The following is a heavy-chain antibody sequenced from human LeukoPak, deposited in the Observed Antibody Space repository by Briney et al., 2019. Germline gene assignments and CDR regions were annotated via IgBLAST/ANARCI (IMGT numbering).Heavy chain of an antibody. CDR3: ARLTYYDFWSGYNYAFDI. J-gene: IGHJ3*02. CDR2: ISAYNGNT. V-gene: IGHV1-18*01. Sequence: ASVKVSCKASGYTFSSYGISWVRQAPGQGLEWMGWISAYNGNTNYVQKFRGRVTMTTDTSTSTAYMELSRLRSDDTAVYYCARLTYYDFWSGYNYAFDIWGQGTMVTVSS. CDR1: GYTFSSYG. D-gene: IGHD3-3*01.